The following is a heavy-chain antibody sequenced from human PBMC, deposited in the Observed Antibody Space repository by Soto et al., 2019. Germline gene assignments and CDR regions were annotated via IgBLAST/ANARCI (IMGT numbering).Heavy chain of an antibody. J-gene: IGHJ3*02. V-gene: IGHV1-18*01. Sequence: GASVKVSCKASGYTFTSYGISWVRQAPGQGLEWMGWISAYNGNTNYAQKLQGRVTMTTDTSTSTAYMELRSLRSDDTAVYYCASEGGYGDYEVDAFDIWGQGTMVTVSS. D-gene: IGHD4-17*01. CDR2: ISAYNGNT. CDR1: GYTFTSYG. CDR3: ASEGGYGDYEVDAFDI.